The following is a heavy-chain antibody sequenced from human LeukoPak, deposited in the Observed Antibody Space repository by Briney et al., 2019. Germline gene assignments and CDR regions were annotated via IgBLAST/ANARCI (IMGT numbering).Heavy chain of an antibody. CDR3: ARDLSIAVAESPRHDALDI. Sequence: ASVKVSCKASGYTFTGYYMHWVRQAPGQGLEWMGWINPNSGGTNYAQKFQGWVTMTRDTSISTAYMELSRLRSDDTAVYYCARDLSIAVAESPRHDALDIWGQGTMVTVSS. D-gene: IGHD6-19*01. V-gene: IGHV1-2*04. J-gene: IGHJ3*02. CDR2: INPNSGGT. CDR1: GYTFTGYY.